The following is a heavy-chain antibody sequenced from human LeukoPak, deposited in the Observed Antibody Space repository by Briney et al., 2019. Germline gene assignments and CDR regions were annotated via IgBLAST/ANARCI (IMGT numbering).Heavy chain of an antibody. Sequence: SETLSLTCTVSGYSISSGYYWGWIRQPPGKGLEWIGSIYHSGSTYYNPSLKSRVTISVDTSKNQFSLKLSSVTAADTAVYYCAKPVAGTRNAFDIWGQGTMVTVSS. D-gene: IGHD6-19*01. CDR2: IYHSGST. V-gene: IGHV4-38-2*02. CDR3: AKPVAGTRNAFDI. CDR1: GYSISSGYY. J-gene: IGHJ3*02.